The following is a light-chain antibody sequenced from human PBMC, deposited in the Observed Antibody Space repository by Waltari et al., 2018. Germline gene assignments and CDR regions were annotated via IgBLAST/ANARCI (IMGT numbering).Light chain of an antibody. J-gene: IGKJ1*01. CDR1: QSISIN. CDR3: QQYDNWPPWT. V-gene: IGKV3-15*01. Sequence: EIAMTQSPVTLSVSPGDTATLSCRASQSISINLAWYQQKHGQAPRLLIYAASTRASGIPARFSGSWSGTAFTLTISSLQSEDFAVYYCQQYDNWPPWTFGQGTKVEI. CDR2: AAS.